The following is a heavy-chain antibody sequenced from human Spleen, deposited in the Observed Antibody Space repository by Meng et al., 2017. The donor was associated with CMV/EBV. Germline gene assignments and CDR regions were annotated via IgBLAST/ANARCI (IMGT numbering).Heavy chain of an antibody. CDR2: MNPNSGST. CDR1: TFTNYE. V-gene: IGHV1-8*01. D-gene: IGHD3-9*01. Sequence: TFTNYEINWVRQATGQGLEWMGWMNPNSGSTGYAQRFQGRVTMTRNTSISTAYMELSSLRSEDTAVYYCARGLSYYEILTGYYNWFDPWGQGTLVTVSS. J-gene: IGHJ5*02. CDR3: ARGLSYYEILTGYYNWFDP.